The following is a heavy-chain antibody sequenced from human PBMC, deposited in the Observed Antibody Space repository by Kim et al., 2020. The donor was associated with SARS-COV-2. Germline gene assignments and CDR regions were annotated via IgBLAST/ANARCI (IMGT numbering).Heavy chain of an antibody. CDR3: AKGLNSGYDGEYYYYGMDV. V-gene: IGHV3-9*01. D-gene: IGHD5-12*01. Sequence: RFTISRDNAKNSLYLQMNSLRAEDTALYYCAKGLNSGYDGEYYYYGMDVWGQGTTVTVSS. J-gene: IGHJ6*02.